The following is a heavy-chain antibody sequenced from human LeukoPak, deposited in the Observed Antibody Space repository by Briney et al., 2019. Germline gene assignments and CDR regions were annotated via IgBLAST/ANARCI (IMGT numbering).Heavy chain of an antibody. CDR2: IWYDRSNK. CDR1: GFTFSSYG. J-gene: IGHJ6*02. CDR3: ARAPSDLPRYGMDV. Sequence: GRSLRLSCAASGFTFSSYGMHWVRQAPGKGLEWVAVIWYDRSNKYYADSVKGRFTISRDNSNNTLYLQMNSLRADDTAVYYCARAPSDLPRYGMDVWGQGTTVTVSS. V-gene: IGHV3-33*01.